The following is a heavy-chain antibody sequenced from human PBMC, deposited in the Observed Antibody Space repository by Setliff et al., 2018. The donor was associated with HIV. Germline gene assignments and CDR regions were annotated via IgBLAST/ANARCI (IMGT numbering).Heavy chain of an antibody. CDR2: ISPYNGHT. Sequence: ASVKVSCKASGYTFLTYGISWVRQAPGHGLEWMGWISPYNGHTNYAQNFQGRVTMATDTSTSKAYMELRSLRSDDTAAYFCARLGSGWSDSYYYAMDVWGQGTTVTVSS. D-gene: IGHD6-19*01. CDR1: GYTFLTYG. J-gene: IGHJ6*02. V-gene: IGHV1-18*01. CDR3: ARLGSGWSDSYYYAMDV.